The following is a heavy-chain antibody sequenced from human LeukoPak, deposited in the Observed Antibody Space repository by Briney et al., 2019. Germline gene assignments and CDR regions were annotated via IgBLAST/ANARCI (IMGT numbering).Heavy chain of an antibody. CDR1: GFTFSSYE. CDR3: ARDKGTSYLSSFDY. V-gene: IGHV3-48*03. D-gene: IGHD6-6*01. CDR2: ISSSGSTI. J-gene: IGHJ4*02. Sequence: GGSLRLSCAASGFTFSSYEMNWVRQAPGKGLEWVSYISSSGSTIYYADSVKGRFTISRDNSRNTLYLQMKSLRAADTAVYYCARDKGTSYLSSFDYWGQGTLVTVSS.